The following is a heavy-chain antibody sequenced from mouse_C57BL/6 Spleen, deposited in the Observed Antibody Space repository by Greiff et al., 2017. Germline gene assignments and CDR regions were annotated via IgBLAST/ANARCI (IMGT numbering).Heavy chain of an antibody. Sequence: EVKLMESGGGLVQPGGSLKLSCAASGFTFSDYYMYWVRQTPEKRLEWVAYISNGGGSTYYPDTVKGRFTISRDNAKNTLYLQMSRLKSEDTAMYYCARGPGHYGSSPYAMDYWGQGTSVTVSS. CDR2: ISNGGGST. V-gene: IGHV5-12*01. J-gene: IGHJ4*01. CDR1: GFTFSDYY. D-gene: IGHD1-1*01. CDR3: ARGPGHYGSSPYAMDY.